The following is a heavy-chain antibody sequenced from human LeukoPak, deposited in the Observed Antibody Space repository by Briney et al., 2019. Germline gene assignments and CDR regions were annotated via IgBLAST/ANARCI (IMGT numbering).Heavy chain of an antibody. CDR3: TRDCSGGTCSSFWFHP. Sequence: GASVKVSCKASGYTFRNYAITWVRQAPGQGLEWVGWITAYNGNTDYAQNFRGRVTMTTDTSTATAYMELRNLKSDDTAVYYCTRDCSGGTCSSFWFHPWGQGTLVTVSS. V-gene: IGHV1-18*01. CDR2: ITAYNGNT. CDR1: GYTFRNYA. D-gene: IGHD2-15*01. J-gene: IGHJ5*02.